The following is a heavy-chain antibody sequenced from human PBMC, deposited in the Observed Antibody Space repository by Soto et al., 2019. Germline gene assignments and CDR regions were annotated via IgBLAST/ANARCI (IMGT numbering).Heavy chain of an antibody. CDR3: ANGESSGWPAFDY. Sequence: EVQLLESGGGLVQPGGSLRLSCAASGFTFSTYAMSWVRQAPGKGLEWGSTIRATCGGTYYADPVKGRLTIAKDKSKNTLYLQMNSLRAEDTAVYYCANGESSGWPAFDYWGQGTLVTVSS. J-gene: IGHJ4*02. V-gene: IGHV3-23*01. CDR1: GFTFSTYA. CDR2: IRATCGGT. D-gene: IGHD6-19*01.